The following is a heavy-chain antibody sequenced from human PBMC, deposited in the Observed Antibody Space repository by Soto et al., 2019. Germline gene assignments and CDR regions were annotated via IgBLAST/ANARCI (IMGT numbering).Heavy chain of an antibody. D-gene: IGHD2-15*01. Sequence: EVQLLESGGDLVQPGGSLRLSCVASGITFGSRAMSWVRQAPGEGLEWVSTITDTGGDTKYADSVRGRFTMSRDNSKNTLYLQMNSLRAEDTAVYYCARDGGYCSGGSCRRGYYYGMDVWGQGTTVTVSS. CDR3: ARDGGYCSGGSCRRGYYYGMDV. V-gene: IGHV3-23*01. CDR2: ITDTGGDT. J-gene: IGHJ6*02. CDR1: GITFGSRA.